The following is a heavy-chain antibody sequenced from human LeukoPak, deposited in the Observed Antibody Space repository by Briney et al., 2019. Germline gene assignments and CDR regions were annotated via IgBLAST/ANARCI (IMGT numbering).Heavy chain of an antibody. V-gene: IGHV3-23*01. D-gene: IGHD2-15*01. CDR2: ISGSGVST. CDR3: AKGFVVVVSATQSSWFDP. Sequence: PGGSLRLSCAASEFTFNNYAMSWVRQAPGKGLEWVSTISGSGVSTYYADSVKGRFTISRDNSKNTLYLQMNSLRAEDTAVYYCAKGFVVVVSATQSSWFDPWGQGTLVTVSS. CDR1: EFTFNNYA. J-gene: IGHJ5*02.